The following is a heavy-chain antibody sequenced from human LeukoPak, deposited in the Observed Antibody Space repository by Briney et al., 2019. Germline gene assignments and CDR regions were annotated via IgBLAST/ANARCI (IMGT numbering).Heavy chain of an antibody. Sequence: ASVKVSCKASGYTFTSYGISWVRQAPGQGLEWMGWISAYNGNTNYAQKLQGRVTMTTDTSTSTAYMELRSLRSDDTAVYYCARDRKTLGYSSSWYVSYMDVWGKGTTVTVSS. CDR2: ISAYNGNT. CDR1: GYTFTSYG. CDR3: ARDRKTLGYSSSWYVSYMDV. V-gene: IGHV1-18*01. D-gene: IGHD6-13*01. J-gene: IGHJ6*03.